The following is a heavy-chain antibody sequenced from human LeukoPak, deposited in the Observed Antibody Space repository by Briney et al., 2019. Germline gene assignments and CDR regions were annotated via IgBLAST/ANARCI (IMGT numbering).Heavy chain of an antibody. V-gene: IGHV1-69*04. CDR3: ARDQGLIDPPPYGLDV. J-gene: IGHJ6*02. D-gene: IGHD3-16*01. CDR1: GGTFNSYA. Sequence: SSVKVSCKVSGGTFNSYALTWVRQAPGQGLEWMGRIIPILDITIYAQKFQGRVTITADKSTSTAYIELSSLSSEDTAVYYCARDQGLIDPPPYGLDVWGQGTTVTVSS. CDR2: IIPILDIT.